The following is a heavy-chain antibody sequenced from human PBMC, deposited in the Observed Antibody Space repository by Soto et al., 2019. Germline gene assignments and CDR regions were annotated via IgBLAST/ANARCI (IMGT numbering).Heavy chain of an antibody. Sequence: ASVKVACKXSGYTFTGYYMDWVRQAPGQGLEWMGIINPSGGSTSYAQKFQGRVTMTRDTSTSTVYMELSSLGSEDTAVYYCARDQVAGYGDYRSYFDYWGQGTLVTVSS. CDR3: ARDQVAGYGDYRSYFDY. CDR2: INPSGGST. J-gene: IGHJ4*02. D-gene: IGHD4-17*01. V-gene: IGHV1-46*01. CDR1: GYTFTGYY.